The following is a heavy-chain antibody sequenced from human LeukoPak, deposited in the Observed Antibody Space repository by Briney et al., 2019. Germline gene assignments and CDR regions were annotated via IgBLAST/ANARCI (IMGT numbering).Heavy chain of an antibody. CDR1: GFTFRDYW. CDR2: IDSDATST. J-gene: IGHJ4*02. CDR3: ARESYYGLGSYSY. D-gene: IGHD3-10*01. Sequence: PGGSLRLSCAASGFTFRDYWMHWVRQAPGKRLMWVSHIDSDATSTYYTDSVKGRFTISRDNAKNTVYLQMNSLRAEDTAIYYCARESYYGLGSYSYWGQGTLVTVSS. V-gene: IGHV3-74*01.